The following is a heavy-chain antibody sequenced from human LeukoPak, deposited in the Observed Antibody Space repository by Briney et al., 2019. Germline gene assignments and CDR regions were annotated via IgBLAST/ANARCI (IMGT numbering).Heavy chain of an antibody. J-gene: IGHJ2*01. V-gene: IGHV4-34*01. D-gene: IGHD3-22*01. CDR2: INHSGST. CDR3: AREDSGSSSRYFDL. CDR1: GGSFSGYY. Sequence: SETLSLTCAVYGGSFSGYYWSWLRQPPGKGLEWIGEINHSGSTNYNPSLKSRVTISVDTSKNQFSLKLSSVTAADTAVYYCAREDSGSSSRYFDLWGRGTLVTVSS.